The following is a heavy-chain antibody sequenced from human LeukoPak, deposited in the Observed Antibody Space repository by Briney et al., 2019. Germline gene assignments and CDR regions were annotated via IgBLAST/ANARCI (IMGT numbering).Heavy chain of an antibody. CDR2: INTNTGNP. Sequence: GASVKVSCKASGYTSTSYAMNWVRQAPGQGLEWMGWINTNTGNPTYAQGFTGRFVFSLDTSVSTAYLQISSLKAGDTAVYYCAREPLTGSLGDAFDIWGQGTMVTVSS. J-gene: IGHJ3*02. CDR3: AREPLTGSLGDAFDI. CDR1: GYTSTSYA. D-gene: IGHD7-27*01. V-gene: IGHV7-4-1*02.